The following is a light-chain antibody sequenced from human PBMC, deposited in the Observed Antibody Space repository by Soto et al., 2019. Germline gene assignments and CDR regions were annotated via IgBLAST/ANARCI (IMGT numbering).Light chain of an antibody. CDR3: SSFAGNNHL. CDR1: SSDVGGYDL. CDR2: EVA. V-gene: IGLV2-8*01. J-gene: IGLJ2*01. Sequence: QSVLTQPPSASGSPGQSVTISCTGTSSDVGGYDLVSWYQHHPGKAPKLILYEVAKRPSGVPARLSGSKSGNTASLTVSGLQADDESDYYCSSFAGNNHLLGGGTKVTVL.